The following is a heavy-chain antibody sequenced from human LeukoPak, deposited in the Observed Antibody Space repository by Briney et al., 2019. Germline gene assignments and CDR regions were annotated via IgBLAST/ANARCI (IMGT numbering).Heavy chain of an antibody. D-gene: IGHD3-9*01. J-gene: IGHJ4*01. CDR3: AKVQVDWLLFFDY. CDR2: INPNSGGT. Sequence: GASVKVSCKASGYTFTGYYMHWVRQAPGQGLEWMGWINPNSGGTNYAQKFQGRVTMTRDTSISTAYMELSRLRSDDTAVYYCAKVQVDWLLFFDYWGQGTLVTVSS. V-gene: IGHV1-2*02. CDR1: GYTFTGYY.